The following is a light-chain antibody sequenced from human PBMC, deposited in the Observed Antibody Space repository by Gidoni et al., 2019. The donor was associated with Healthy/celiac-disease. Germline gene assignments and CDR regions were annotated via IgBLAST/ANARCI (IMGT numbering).Light chain of an antibody. J-gene: IGLJ2*01. Sequence: NFMLTQPHPVPDSPGKTVTISCTGSSGSIASNYVQLYQQRQGSAPTTMIYEDNQRPSGVPDRFSGSIDSSSNTASLTISGLKTEDEADYYCQSYDSSNVVFGGGTKLTVL. V-gene: IGLV6-57*02. CDR2: EDN. CDR1: SGSIASNY. CDR3: QSYDSSNVV.